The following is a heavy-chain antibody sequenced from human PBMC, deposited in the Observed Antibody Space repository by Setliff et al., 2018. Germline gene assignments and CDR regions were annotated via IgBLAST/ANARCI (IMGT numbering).Heavy chain of an antibody. J-gene: IGHJ4*02. V-gene: IGHV4-59*08. CDR2: MYYSGDT. CDR3: ARLPPLHTPMALTFDY. Sequence: TLSLTCTVSGGSVRGYYWSWIRQPPGKGLEWIGYMYYSGDTNYNPSLKSRVTISVDTSKNQFSLELRSVTAADTAVYYCARLPPLHTPMALTFDYWGQGILVTAPQ. D-gene: IGHD5-18*01. CDR1: GGSVRGYY.